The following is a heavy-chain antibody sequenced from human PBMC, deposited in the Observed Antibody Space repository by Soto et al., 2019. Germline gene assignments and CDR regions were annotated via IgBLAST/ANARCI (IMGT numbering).Heavy chain of an antibody. J-gene: IGHJ4*02. Sequence: GGSLRLSCEASGFTFSSYWMHWVRQTPGMGLVWVSRINSDGSSTNYADSVKGRFTISRDNAKNTLYLQMSSLRAEDTAIYFCTRDERNCDGGSCYKRFDYWGPGSLVTVSS. CDR2: INSDGSST. CDR1: GFTFSSYW. CDR3: TRDERNCDGGSCYKRFDY. V-gene: IGHV3-74*01. D-gene: IGHD2-15*01.